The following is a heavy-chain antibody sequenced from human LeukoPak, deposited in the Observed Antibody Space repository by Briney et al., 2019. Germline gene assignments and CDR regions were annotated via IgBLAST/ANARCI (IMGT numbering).Heavy chain of an antibody. Sequence: GGSLRLSCVASGFTLSNHEMNWVRQAPGKGLEWVSYVSASGIKIHYADSVKGRFATSRDNAKNSLFLEMNSVRAEDTAVYYCARGGMVRGHRGWFDPWGQGTLVTVSS. CDR2: VSASGIKI. V-gene: IGHV3-48*03. CDR1: GFTLSNHE. D-gene: IGHD3-10*01. J-gene: IGHJ5*02. CDR3: ARGGMVRGHRGWFDP.